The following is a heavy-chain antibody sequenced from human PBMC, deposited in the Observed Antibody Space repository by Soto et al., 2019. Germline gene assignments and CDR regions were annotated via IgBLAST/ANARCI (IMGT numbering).Heavy chain of an antibody. CDR3: ARRSCSSTSCYKEYYFDL. CDR1: GGTFSGYA. J-gene: IGHJ4*02. V-gene: IGHV1-69*01. Sequence: QVQLVQSGAEVKKPGSSVKVYCKASGGTFSGYAISWVRQAPGQGIEWMGEIIPMFGTSNYAQKFQGRVTITADESTSTAYMELSSLRTEDTAVYYCARRSCSSTSCYKEYYFDLWGQGTLVTVSS. CDR2: IIPMFGTS. D-gene: IGHD2-2*02.